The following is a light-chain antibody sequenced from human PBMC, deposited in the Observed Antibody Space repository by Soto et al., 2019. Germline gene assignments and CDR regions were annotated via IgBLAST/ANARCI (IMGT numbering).Light chain of an antibody. CDR3: QQYGSSPLYT. J-gene: IGKJ2*01. CDR1: QSVSSRY. V-gene: IGKV3-20*01. Sequence: EIVVTESPGNLSLSPGERATLSCRASQSVSSRYLAWYHQKPGQAPTFLIYGGSTRATGIPDRFSGSGSGTDFTLTISRLEPEDFAVYYCQQYGSSPLYTFGQGTKLEIK. CDR2: GGS.